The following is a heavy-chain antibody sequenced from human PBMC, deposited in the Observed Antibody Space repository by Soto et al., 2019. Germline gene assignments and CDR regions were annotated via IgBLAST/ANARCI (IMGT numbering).Heavy chain of an antibody. CDR2: ISGSGGST. Sequence: GGSLRLSCAASGFTFSSYAMSWVRQAPGKGLEWVSAISGSGGSTYYADSVKGRFTISRDNTKNTLYLQMNSLRAEDTAVYYCAKDTPLGGHHNWFDPWGQGTLVTVSS. J-gene: IGHJ5*02. V-gene: IGHV3-23*01. CDR3: AKDTPLGGHHNWFDP. D-gene: IGHD3-16*01. CDR1: GFTFSSYA.